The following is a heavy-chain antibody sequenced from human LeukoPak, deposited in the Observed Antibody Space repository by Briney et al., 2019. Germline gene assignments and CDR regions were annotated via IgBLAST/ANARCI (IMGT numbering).Heavy chain of an antibody. J-gene: IGHJ5*02. V-gene: IGHV4-39*07. CDR2: IYYSGST. D-gene: IGHD3-22*01. CDR3: AREKIAYYDNSGRGWFDP. CDR1: AGSISSSTYS. Sequence: PSETLSLTCTVSAGSISSSTYSWGWIRQPPGKGLEWIGSIYYSGSTYYNPSLKSRVTISVDTSKKQFSLKLSSVTAADTAVYYCAREKIAYYDNSGRGWFDPWGQGTLVTVSS.